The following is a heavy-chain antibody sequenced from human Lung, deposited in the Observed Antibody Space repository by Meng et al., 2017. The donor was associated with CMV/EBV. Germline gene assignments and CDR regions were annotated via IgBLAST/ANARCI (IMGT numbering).Heavy chain of an antibody. J-gene: IGHJ4*02. Sequence: GSLRLXCNVSGGSINNYYWSWIRQPPGKGLEWIGYIDYNGNTNHNPSLKSRVTISIDTSRSQFSLNLSSVTAADTALYYCARVAHGKKNHYYFDSWGQGXLVTVSS. D-gene: IGHD1-14*01. CDR3: ARVAHGKKNHYYFDS. CDR2: IDYNGNT. CDR1: GGSINNYY. V-gene: IGHV4-59*01.